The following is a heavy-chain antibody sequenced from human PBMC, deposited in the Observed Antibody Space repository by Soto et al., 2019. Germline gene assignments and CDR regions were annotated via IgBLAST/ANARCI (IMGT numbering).Heavy chain of an antibody. D-gene: IGHD5-12*01. CDR2: INHSGST. CDR3: ARGGYSGYDFAPKLFDY. J-gene: IGHJ4*02. CDR1: GGSFSGYY. V-gene: IGHV4-34*01. Sequence: PSETLSLTCAVYGGSFSGYYWSWIRQPPGKGLEWIGEINHSGSTNYNPSLKSRVTISVDTSKNQFSLKLSSVTAADTAVYYCARGGYSGYDFAPKLFDYWGQGTLVTVSS.